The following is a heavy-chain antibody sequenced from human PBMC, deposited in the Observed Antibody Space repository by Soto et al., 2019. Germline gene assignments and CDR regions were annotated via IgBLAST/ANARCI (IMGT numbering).Heavy chain of an antibody. CDR2: ISSSSSTI. CDR1: GFTFSSYS. CDR3: ARGLGVANNWFDP. V-gene: IGHV3-48*02. Sequence: EVQLVESGGGLVQPGGSLRLSCADSGFTFSSYSMNWVRQAPGKGLEWVSYISSSSSTIYYADSVKGRFTISRDNAKKSLYLQMNSRRDEDTAVYYCARGLGVANNWFDPWGQGTLVTVSS. D-gene: IGHD2-21*01. J-gene: IGHJ5*02.